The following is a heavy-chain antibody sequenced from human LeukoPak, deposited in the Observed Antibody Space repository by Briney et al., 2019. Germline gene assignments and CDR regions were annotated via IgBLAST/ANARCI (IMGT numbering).Heavy chain of an antibody. J-gene: IGHJ6*02. D-gene: IGHD3-10*01. CDR3: ARGDWFGELLPMDV. Sequence: GGSLRLSCAASGFTFSSYWMSWVRQAPGKGLEWVANIKQDGSEKYYVDSVKGRFTISRDNAKNSLYPQMNSLRAEDTAVYYCARGDWFGELLPMDVWGQGTTVTVSS. CDR1: GFTFSSYW. CDR2: IKQDGSEK. V-gene: IGHV3-7*01.